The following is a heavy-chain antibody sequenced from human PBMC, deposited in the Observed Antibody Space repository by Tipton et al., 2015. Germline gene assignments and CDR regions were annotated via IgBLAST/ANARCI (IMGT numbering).Heavy chain of an antibody. J-gene: IGHJ4*02. CDR1: GFPFSGYT. CDR2: TGGTGVSR. V-gene: IGHV3-23*01. CDR3: AFGVLSHYFEF. D-gene: IGHD2-8*01. Sequence: SLRLSCELSGFPFSGYTMRWVRQAPGKGLEWVSGTGGTGVSRDYADSVKGRFTISRDNSKNTLYLQMDSLRAEDTAVYYCAFGVLSHYFEFWGRGTLVTVSS.